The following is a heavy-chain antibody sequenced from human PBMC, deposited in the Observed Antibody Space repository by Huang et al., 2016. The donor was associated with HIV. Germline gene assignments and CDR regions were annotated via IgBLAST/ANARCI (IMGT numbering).Heavy chain of an antibody. CDR2: INTRCGTP. CDR3: ARGQLGSYGDYDVLY. CDR1: GVTFSKYA. Sequence: QVQLVQSGAEVKTPGSSVKVSCKASGVTFSKYASSWVRQAPGQGLEWMGGINTRCGTPKYARKFQGRVTITADDSTSTTYVEVSSRRSEDTALYYCARGQLGSYGDYDVLYWGQGTLVTVSS. D-gene: IGHD4-17*01. V-gene: IGHV1-69*13. J-gene: IGHJ4*02.